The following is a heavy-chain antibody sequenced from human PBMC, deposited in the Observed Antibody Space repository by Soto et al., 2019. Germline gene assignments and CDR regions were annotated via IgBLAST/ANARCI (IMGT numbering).Heavy chain of an antibody. CDR2: INYTGRT. CDR1: HQSFSGYF. CDR3: ARIPYNRWFDP. V-gene: IGHV4-34*01. J-gene: IGHJ5*02. D-gene: IGHD1-1*01. Sequence: PSETLSLTCAVYHQSFSGYFWSWIRQPPGSALEWIGEINYTGRTTYNPSLKSRATMSVDTSKNQFSLKLTSVTAADTAVYYCARIPYNRWFDPWGQGTLVPSPQ.